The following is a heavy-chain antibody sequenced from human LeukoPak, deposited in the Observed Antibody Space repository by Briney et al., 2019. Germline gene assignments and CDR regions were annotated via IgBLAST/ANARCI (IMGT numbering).Heavy chain of an antibody. V-gene: IGHV3-33*01. CDR1: GFTFNSYA. CDR2: IWYDGSNK. J-gene: IGHJ4*02. Sequence: GGSLRLSCAASGFTFNSYAMHWVRQAPGKGLEWVAFIWYDGSNKYYADSVKGRFTFSRDNSKNTVYLQMNSLRAEDTAVYYCARDTYCGGDCYPGLFDYWGQGTLVTVSS. CDR3: ARDTYCGGDCYPGLFDY. D-gene: IGHD2-21*02.